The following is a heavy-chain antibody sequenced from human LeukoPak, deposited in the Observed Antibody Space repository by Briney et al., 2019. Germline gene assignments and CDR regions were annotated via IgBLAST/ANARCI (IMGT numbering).Heavy chain of an antibody. CDR3: AKVSTGTTGMDV. Sequence: PGGSLRLSCAASGFTFSSYGMHWVRQAPGKGLEWVAVISYDGSNKYYADSVKGRFTISRDNSKNTLYLQMNSQRAEDTAVYYCAKVSTGTTGMDVWGQGTTVTVSS. D-gene: IGHD1-7*01. CDR2: ISYDGSNK. CDR1: GFTFSSYG. V-gene: IGHV3-30*18. J-gene: IGHJ6*02.